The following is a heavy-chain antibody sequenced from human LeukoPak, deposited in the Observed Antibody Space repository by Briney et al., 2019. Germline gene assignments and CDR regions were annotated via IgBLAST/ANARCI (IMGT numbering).Heavy chain of an antibody. CDR3: ARNRVDTAMVVFDY. CDR2: IYYSGST. CDR1: GGSISSGGYY. D-gene: IGHD5-18*01. Sequence: SETLSLTCTVSGGSISSGGYYWSWIRQHPGKGLEWIGYIYYSGSTYYNPSLKSRVTISVDTSKNQSSLKLSSVTAADTAVYYCARNRVDTAMVVFDYWGQGTLVTVSS. V-gene: IGHV4-31*03. J-gene: IGHJ4*02.